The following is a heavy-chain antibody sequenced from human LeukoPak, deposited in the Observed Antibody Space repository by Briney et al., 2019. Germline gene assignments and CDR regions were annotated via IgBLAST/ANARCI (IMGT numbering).Heavy chain of an antibody. CDR1: GGSVSSGSYY. CDR2: IYYSGST. CDR3: ARSPVAAGSTLGNY. V-gene: IGHV4-61*01. D-gene: IGHD6-13*01. Sequence: PSETLSLTCTVSGGSVSSGSYYWSWIRQPPGKGLEMIGYIYYSGSTNYNPSLKSRVTISVDTSKNQFSLKLSSVTAADTVVYYCARSPVAAGSTLGNYWGQGTLVTVSS. J-gene: IGHJ4*02.